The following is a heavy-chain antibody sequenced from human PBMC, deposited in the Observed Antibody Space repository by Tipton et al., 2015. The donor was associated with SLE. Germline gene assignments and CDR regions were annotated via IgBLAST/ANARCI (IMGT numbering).Heavy chain of an antibody. V-gene: IGHV1-69*06. Sequence: QVQLVQSGAEVKKPGSSVKVSCKAAGGTFSSYAISWVRQAPGQGLEWMGAIIPIFGSTNYAQKFRGRVTFTSDRSTSTAYMELRSLRSEDTAVYYCAAYCSSTSCYPDFDSWGQGTLLTVSS. CDR3: AAYCSSTSCYPDFDS. CDR1: GGTFSSYA. D-gene: IGHD2-2*01. CDR2: IIPIFGST. J-gene: IGHJ4*02.